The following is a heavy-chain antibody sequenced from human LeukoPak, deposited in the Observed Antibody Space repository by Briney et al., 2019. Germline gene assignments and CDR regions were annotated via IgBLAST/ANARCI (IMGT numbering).Heavy chain of an antibody. CDR2: IYYSGST. D-gene: IGHD4-23*01. Sequence: SEALSLTCTVSGASISNSTYYWGWIRQPPGKGLEWIANIYYSGSTYYNPSLKSRVTISLDTSKNQFSLRLSSVTAADTAVFYCASILRWEYYFDSRGQGTLVTVSS. J-gene: IGHJ4*02. CDR3: ASILRWEYYFDS. CDR1: GASISNSTYY. V-gene: IGHV4-39*07.